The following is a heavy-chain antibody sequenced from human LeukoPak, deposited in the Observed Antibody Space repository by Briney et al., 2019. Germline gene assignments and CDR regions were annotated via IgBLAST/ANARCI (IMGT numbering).Heavy chain of an antibody. Sequence: SETLSLTCTVSGGSVSSGSYYWSWIRQPPGKGLEWIGYIYYSGSTNYNPSLKSRVTISVDTSENQFSLKLSSVTAADTAVYYCAREQLLRIDYWGQGTLVTVSS. CDR1: GGSVSSGSYY. D-gene: IGHD2-2*01. J-gene: IGHJ4*02. CDR3: AREQLLRIDY. CDR2: IYYSGST. V-gene: IGHV4-61*01.